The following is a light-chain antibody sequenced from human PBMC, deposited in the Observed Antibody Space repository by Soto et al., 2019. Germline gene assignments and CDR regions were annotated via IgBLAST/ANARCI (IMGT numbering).Light chain of an antibody. J-gene: IGKJ4*01. V-gene: IGKV3-20*01. Sequence: EIVLTQSPGTLSLSPGERATLSCRASQSVSNNYLAWYRQKPGQAPRLLIYAASSRATGIPDRFSGSGSGTDFTLTISRLEPEDFALYYCQQYGTSPLTFGGGTKVDIK. CDR2: AAS. CDR3: QQYGTSPLT. CDR1: QSVSNNY.